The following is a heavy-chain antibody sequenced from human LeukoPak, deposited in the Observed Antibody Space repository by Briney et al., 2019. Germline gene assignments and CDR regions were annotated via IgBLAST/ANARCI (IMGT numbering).Heavy chain of an antibody. CDR2: ISSSSSYI. CDR3: ARDPITMIVLGLVYFDY. J-gene: IGHJ4*02. CDR1: GFTFSSYS. D-gene: IGHD3-22*01. V-gene: IGHV3-21*01. Sequence: GGSPRLSCAASGFTFSSYSMNWVRQAPGKGLEWVPSISSSSSYIYYADSVKGRFTISRDNAKNSLYLQMNSLRAEDTAVYYCARDPITMIVLGLVYFDYWGQGTLVTVSS.